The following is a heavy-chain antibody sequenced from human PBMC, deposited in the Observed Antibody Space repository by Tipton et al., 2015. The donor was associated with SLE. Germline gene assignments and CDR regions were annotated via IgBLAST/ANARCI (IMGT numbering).Heavy chain of an antibody. CDR3: ARDIVAVAGTGY. V-gene: IGHV4-59*12. Sequence: TLSLTCTVSGGSISSYYWSWIRQPPGKGLEWIGYIYYSGSTNYNPSLKSRVTISVDTSKNHFSLKLSSVTAADTAVYYCARDIVAVAGTGYWGQGTLVTVYS. CDR1: GGSISSYY. D-gene: IGHD6-19*01. J-gene: IGHJ4*02. CDR2: IYYSGST.